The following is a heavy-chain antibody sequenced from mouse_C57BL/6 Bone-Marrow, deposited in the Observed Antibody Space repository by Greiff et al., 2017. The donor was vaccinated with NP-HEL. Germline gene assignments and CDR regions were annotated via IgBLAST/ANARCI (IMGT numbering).Heavy chain of an antibody. V-gene: IGHV1-9*01. CDR3: ERERGYYGIAWFAK. D-gene: IGHD2-1*01. CDR2: ILPGSGST. CDR1: GYTFTGYW. J-gene: IGHJ3*01. Sequence: VQLQQSGAELMKPGASVKLSCKATGYTFTGYWIEWVKQRPGHGLEWIGEILPGSGSTNYNEKFKGKATFTADTSTNTAYMQLSSLTTEESAIYYSERERGYYGIAWFAKWGQGTLVTVSA.